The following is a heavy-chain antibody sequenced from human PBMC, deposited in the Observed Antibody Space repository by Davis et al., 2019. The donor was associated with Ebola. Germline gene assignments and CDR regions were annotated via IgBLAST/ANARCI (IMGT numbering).Heavy chain of an antibody. Sequence: PGGSLRLSCAASGFTFSSYAMSWVRQAPGKGLEWVSAISGSGGSTYYADSVKGRFTISRDNSKNTLYLQMNSLRAEDTAVYYCAKTPVWAVVTPMDYWGQGTLVTVSS. D-gene: IGHD4-23*01. V-gene: IGHV3-23*01. CDR2: ISGSGGST. CDR3: AKTPVWAVVTPMDY. CDR1: GFTFSSYA. J-gene: IGHJ4*02.